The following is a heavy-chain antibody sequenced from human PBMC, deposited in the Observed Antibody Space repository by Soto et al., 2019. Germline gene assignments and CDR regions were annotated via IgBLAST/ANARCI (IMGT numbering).Heavy chain of an antibody. V-gene: IGHV3-33*06. CDR1: GFTFSSYG. J-gene: IGHJ4*02. CDR3: AKDSELLWFGELSFVFDY. Sequence: GSLRLSCAASGFTFSSYGMHWVRQAPGKGLEWVAVIWYDGSNKYYADSVKGRFTISRDNSKNTLYLQMNSLRAEDTAVYYCAKDSELLWFGELSFVFDYWGQGTLVTVSS. D-gene: IGHD3-10*01. CDR2: IWYDGSNK.